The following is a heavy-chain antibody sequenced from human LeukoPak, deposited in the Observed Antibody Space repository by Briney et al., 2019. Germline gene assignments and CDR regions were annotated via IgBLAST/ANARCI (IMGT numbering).Heavy chain of an antibody. J-gene: IGHJ5*02. V-gene: IGHV3-74*01. CDR2: INSDGSST. D-gene: IGHD2-21*02. Sequence: LPGGSLRLSCAASGFTFSSYWMHWVRQAPGKGLVWVSRINSDGSSTSYADSVKGRFTISRDNAKNTLYLQMNSLRAEDTAVYYCARDPLAYCGGDCYNWFDPWGQGTLVTVSS. CDR3: ARDPLAYCGGDCYNWFDP. CDR1: GFTFSSYW.